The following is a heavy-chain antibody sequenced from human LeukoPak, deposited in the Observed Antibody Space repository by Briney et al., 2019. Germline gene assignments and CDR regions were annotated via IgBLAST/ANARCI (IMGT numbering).Heavy chain of an antibody. Sequence: ASVTVSCKASTYTFTSYAMNWVRQAPGQGLEWMGWINTNTGNPTYAQGFTGRFVFSLDTSVSTAYLQISSLKAEDTAVYYCARVSSIAARRALGYWGQGSLVSVSS. D-gene: IGHD6-6*01. V-gene: IGHV7-4-1*02. CDR3: ARVSSIAARRALGY. J-gene: IGHJ4*02. CDR1: TYTFTSYA. CDR2: INTNTGNP.